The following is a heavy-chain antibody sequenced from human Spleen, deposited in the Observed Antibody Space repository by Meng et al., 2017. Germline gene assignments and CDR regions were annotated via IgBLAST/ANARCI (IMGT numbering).Heavy chain of an antibody. CDR1: GFTFRSNA. V-gene: IGHV3-15*01. CDR2: INSNSDGGTT. CDR3: ATGAAAADH. Sequence: GESLKISCAASGFTFRSNAMSWVRQAPGKGLEWVGRINSNSDGGTTDYAAPVKGRFTISRDDSKNTLYLQMNSLITEDTAVYFCATGAAAADHWGQGTLVTVSS. J-gene: IGHJ4*02. D-gene: IGHD6-13*01.